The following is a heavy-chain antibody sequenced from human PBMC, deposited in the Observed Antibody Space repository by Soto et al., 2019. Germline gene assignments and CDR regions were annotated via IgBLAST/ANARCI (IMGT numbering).Heavy chain of an antibody. CDR2: ISHRRTA. J-gene: IGHJ5*02. V-gene: IGHV4-31*03. Sequence: SETLSPTCTVSGRSISIGAYYWGWIRHHPGKGLEWIGYISHRRTANYTPSLNSRVSLSVGPSKSQFSLNVTSLTAADTAVYYCARVSATGTRWFDPWGPGTLVTVSS. CDR3: ARVSATGTRWFDP. CDR1: GRSISIGAYY. D-gene: IGHD6-13*01.